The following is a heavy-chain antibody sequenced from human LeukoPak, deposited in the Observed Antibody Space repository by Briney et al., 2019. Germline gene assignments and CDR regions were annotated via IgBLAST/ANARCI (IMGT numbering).Heavy chain of an antibody. CDR3: ARDGTGYYYGSGSYYTHWFDP. CDR2: IYYSGST. V-gene: IGHV4-30-4*01. CDR1: GGSISSGDYY. Sequence: SETLSLTCTVSGGSISSGDYYWSWIRQPPGKGLEWIGSIYYSGSTYYNPSLKSRVTISVDTSKNQFSLKLSSVTAADTAVYYCARDGTGYYYGSGSYYTHWFDPWGQGTLVTVSS. J-gene: IGHJ5*02. D-gene: IGHD3-10*01.